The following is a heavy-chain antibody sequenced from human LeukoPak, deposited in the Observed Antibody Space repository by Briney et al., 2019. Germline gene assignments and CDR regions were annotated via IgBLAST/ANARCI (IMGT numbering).Heavy chain of an antibody. Sequence: PGGSLRLSCAASGFTFSSYSMNWVRQALGKGLEWVSSISSSSSYIYYADSVKGQFTISRDNAKNSLYLQMNSLRAEDTAVYYCAREDVRALVVVTGYMDVWGKGTTVTVSS. CDR1: GFTFSSYS. D-gene: IGHD3-22*01. CDR2: ISSSSSYI. CDR3: AREDVRALVVVTGYMDV. J-gene: IGHJ6*03. V-gene: IGHV3-21*01.